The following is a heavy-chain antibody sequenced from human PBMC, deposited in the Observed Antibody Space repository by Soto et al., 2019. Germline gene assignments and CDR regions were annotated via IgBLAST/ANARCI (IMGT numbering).Heavy chain of an antibody. Sequence: EVQLVESGGGLVKPGGSLRLSCAASGFTFSNAWMNWVRQAPGKGLEWVGRIKSKTDGGTTDYAAPVKGRFTISRDDSKNTLYLQMNSLKTEDTAVYYCTTDLIKKCSGGSCYYYYYGMDVWGQGTTVTVSS. CDR2: IKSKTDGGTT. CDR3: TTDLIKKCSGGSCYYYYYGMDV. J-gene: IGHJ6*02. V-gene: IGHV3-15*07. D-gene: IGHD2-15*01. CDR1: GFTFSNAW.